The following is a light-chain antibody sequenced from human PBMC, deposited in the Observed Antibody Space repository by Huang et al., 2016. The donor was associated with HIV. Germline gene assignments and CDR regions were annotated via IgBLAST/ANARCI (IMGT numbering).Light chain of an antibody. V-gene: IGKV3-11*01. CDR3: QHRSNWPPRGT. CDR2: YAY. CDR1: KSIGNY. J-gene: IGKJ4*01. Sequence: EIVLTQSPATLSLCQGERVTLTCRASKSIGNYFIWYQLKSGKAPRLLIYYAYNRATGIPARFSVGGSGTDFSLSISSLEPEDFAFYYCQHRSNWPPRGTFGGGTRVEIK.